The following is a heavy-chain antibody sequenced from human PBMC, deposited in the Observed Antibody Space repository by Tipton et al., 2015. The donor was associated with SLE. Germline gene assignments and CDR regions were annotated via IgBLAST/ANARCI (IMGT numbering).Heavy chain of an antibody. J-gene: IGHJ4*02. V-gene: IGHV4-59*01. CDR3: ARLYGMSLDS. Sequence: TLSLTCNISGGSISSSYWSWLRQPPGKGLEWIGYSHYIGSTNYNPSLRSRVTMSVDRSNNQFSLRLKSVTAADSAVYYCARLYGMSLDSWGQGTLVTVSS. CDR2: SHYIGST. D-gene: IGHD4-17*01. CDR1: GGSISSSY.